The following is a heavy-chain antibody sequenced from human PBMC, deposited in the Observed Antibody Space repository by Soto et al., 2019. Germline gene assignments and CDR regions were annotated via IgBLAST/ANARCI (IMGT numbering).Heavy chain of an antibody. CDR3: ARSQTTVTSYDY. CDR2: IYYSGST. Sequence: SETLSLTCTVSGGSISSSSYYWGWIRQPPGKGLEWIGSIYYSGSTYYNPSLKSRVTISVDTSKNQFSLKLSSVTAAVTAVYYCARSQTTVTSYDYWGQGTLVTVSS. CDR1: GGSISSSSYY. J-gene: IGHJ4*02. D-gene: IGHD4-17*01. V-gene: IGHV4-39*07.